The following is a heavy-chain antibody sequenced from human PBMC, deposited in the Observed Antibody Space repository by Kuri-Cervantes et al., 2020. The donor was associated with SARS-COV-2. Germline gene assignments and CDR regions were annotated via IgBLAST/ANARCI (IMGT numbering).Heavy chain of an antibody. CDR1: GFTFSSYW. D-gene: IGHD2-15*01. CDR2: IKRDGSEK. V-gene: IGHV3-7*01. J-gene: IGHJ3*02. CDR3: ARENPYCSGGSCYSGAFDI. Sequence: GGSLRLSCAASGFTFSSYWMSWVRQAPGKGLEWVANIKRDGSEKYYVDSVKGRFTISRDNAKNSLYLQMNSLRAEDTAVYYCARENPYCSGGSCYSGAFDIWGQGTMVTVSS.